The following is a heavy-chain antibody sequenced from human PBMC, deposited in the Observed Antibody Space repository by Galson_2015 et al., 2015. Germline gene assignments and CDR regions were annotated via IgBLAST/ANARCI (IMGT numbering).Heavy chain of an antibody. CDR1: GFTFGDYY. Sequence: SLRLCCAASGFTFGDYYMSWSRQAPGKGLEWISYISGGGDTVHYADSVKGRFTISRDNAKNSMSLQMSSLTDEDTAVYYCERDYYGSGSYARFDPWGQGTLVAVSS. V-gene: IGHV3-11*01. J-gene: IGHJ5*02. D-gene: IGHD3-10*01. CDR3: ERDYYGSGSYARFDP. CDR2: ISGGGDTV.